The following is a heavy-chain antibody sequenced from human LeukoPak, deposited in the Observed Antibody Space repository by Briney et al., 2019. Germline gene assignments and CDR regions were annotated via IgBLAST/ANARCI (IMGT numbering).Heavy chain of an antibody. Sequence: GGSLRLSCAASGFTVSNNYMSWVRQAPGKGLEWVSAISGSGDSTYYVDSVKGRFTISRDNSKNTLYLQMNSLRAEDTAVYYCAKDSGGSYPTRPLDYWGQGTLVTVSS. CDR1: GFTVSNNY. V-gene: IGHV3-23*01. CDR2: ISGSGDST. CDR3: AKDSGGSYPTRPLDY. D-gene: IGHD3-16*02. J-gene: IGHJ4*02.